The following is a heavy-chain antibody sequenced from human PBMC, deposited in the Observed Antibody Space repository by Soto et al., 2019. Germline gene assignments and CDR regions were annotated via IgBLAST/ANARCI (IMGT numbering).Heavy chain of an antibody. CDR1: GFTFSSYW. J-gene: IGHJ4*02. V-gene: IGHV3-23*01. CDR2: ISPGGSST. Sequence: PGGSLRLSCAASGFTFSSYWMHWVRQAPGKGLEWVSAISPGGSSTYYADSVKGRFTISRDNSKNTLYLQMNSLRAEDTAVYYCAKQIPAAGSDYWGQGTLVTVS. CDR3: AKQIPAAGSDY. D-gene: IGHD6-13*01.